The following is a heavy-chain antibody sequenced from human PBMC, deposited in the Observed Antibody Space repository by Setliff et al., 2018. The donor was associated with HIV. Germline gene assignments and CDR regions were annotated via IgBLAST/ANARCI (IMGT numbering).Heavy chain of an antibody. D-gene: IGHD6-19*01. J-gene: IGHJ4*02. Sequence: ASVKVSCKASGYTFNNYDINWVRQATGQGLEWMGWMNPNSGNTGYAQKFQGRVTLTRNTSISTAYMELSSLRSEDTAAYYCARDPGSSSFDYWGQGTPVTVSS. CDR1: GYTFNNYD. CDR3: ARDPGSSSFDY. CDR2: MNPNSGNT. V-gene: IGHV1-8*02.